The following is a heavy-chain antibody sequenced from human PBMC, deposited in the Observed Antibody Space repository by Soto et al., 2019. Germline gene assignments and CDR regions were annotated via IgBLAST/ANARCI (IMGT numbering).Heavy chain of an antibody. CDR1: GFTFSSYG. CDR3: ARVCYQNYYDSSGCDY. D-gene: IGHD3-22*01. CDR2: IWYDGSNK. J-gene: IGHJ4*02. V-gene: IGHV3-33*01. Sequence: PGGSLRLSCAASGFTFSSYGMHWVRQAPGKGLEWVAVIWYDGSNKYYADSVKGRFTISRDNSKNTLYLQMNSLRAEDTAVYYCARVCYQNYYDSSGCDYWGQGTLVTVSS.